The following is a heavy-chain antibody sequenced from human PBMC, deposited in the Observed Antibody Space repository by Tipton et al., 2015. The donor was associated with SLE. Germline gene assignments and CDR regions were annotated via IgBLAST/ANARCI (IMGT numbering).Heavy chain of an antibody. Sequence: QLVQSGAEVKKPGASVKVSCKASGYTFTSYYMHWVRQAPGQGLEWMGVINPSAGSTSYAQKFQGRVIMTRDTSTRTAYMELSSLRSEDTAVYYCARDGSSNSYFDYWGQGTLVTVSS. CDR3: ARDGSSNSYFDY. J-gene: IGHJ4*02. CDR2: INPSAGST. D-gene: IGHD1-26*01. CDR1: GYTFTSYY. V-gene: IGHV1-46*01.